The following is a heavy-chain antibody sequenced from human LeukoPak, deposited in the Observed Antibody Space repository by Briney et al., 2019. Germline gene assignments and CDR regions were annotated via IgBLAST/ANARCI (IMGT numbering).Heavy chain of an antibody. J-gene: IGHJ4*02. CDR3: ARQYQAFDY. Sequence: PSETLSLTCTVSGGSISNYYWGWIRQPPGKGLEWIGYIYYSGSTNYNPSLESRVTISVDTSKNQFSLKLSSVTAADTAVYYCARQYQAFDYWGQGTLVTVSS. CDR1: GGSISNYY. CDR2: IYYSGST. V-gene: IGHV4-59*08.